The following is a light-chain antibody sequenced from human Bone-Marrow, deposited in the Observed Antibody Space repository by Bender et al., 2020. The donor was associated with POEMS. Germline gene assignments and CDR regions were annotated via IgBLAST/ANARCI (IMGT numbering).Light chain of an antibody. Sequence: SALTQPASVSGSPGQSITISCTGTISDVGAYNYVSWYQQHPGKAPKLLISEVSVRPSGVSSRFSGSKSGNTASLTISGLQADDEADYYCCSYTSSITWVFGGGTRLTVL. J-gene: IGLJ3*02. CDR1: ISDVGAYNY. CDR2: EVS. V-gene: IGLV2-14*03. CDR3: CSYTSSITWV.